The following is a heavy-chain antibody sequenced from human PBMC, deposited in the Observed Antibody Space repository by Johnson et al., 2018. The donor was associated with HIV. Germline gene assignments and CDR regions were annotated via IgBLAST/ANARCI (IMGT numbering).Heavy chain of an antibody. CDR3: AKDWYGGVKADDALYM. CDR1: GFNFSNYG. CDR2: MWYDGSNK. Sequence: QVQLVESGGGVVQPGRSLRVACAASGFNFSNYGMHWVRQAPGKGLEWVAVMWYDGSNKYYAHSVKGRFTISRDNSKNTPYLQMNSLNAEDTAVYYFAKDWYGGVKADDALYMWGQGTMVTVSS. J-gene: IGHJ3*02. D-gene: IGHD3-16*01. V-gene: IGHV3-33*06.